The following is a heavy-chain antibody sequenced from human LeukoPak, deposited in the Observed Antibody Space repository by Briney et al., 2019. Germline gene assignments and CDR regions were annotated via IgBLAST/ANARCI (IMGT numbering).Heavy chain of an antibody. D-gene: IGHD3-10*01. CDR2: IYTSGST. V-gene: IGHV4-61*02. Sequence: SETMSLTCTVSGGSISSGSYYWSWIRQPAGKGLEWIGRIYTSGSTNYNPSLKSRVTISVDTSKNQFSLKLSSVTAADTAVYYCARGFYGSGPWYFDLWGRGTLVTVSS. CDR3: ARGFYGSGPWYFDL. CDR1: GGSISSGSYY. J-gene: IGHJ2*01.